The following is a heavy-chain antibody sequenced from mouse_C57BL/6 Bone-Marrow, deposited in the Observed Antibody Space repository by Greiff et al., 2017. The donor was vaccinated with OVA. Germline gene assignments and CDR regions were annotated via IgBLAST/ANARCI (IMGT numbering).Heavy chain of an antibody. CDR3: ARKIKDYEGAMDY. V-gene: IGHV1-72*01. J-gene: IGHJ4*01. CDR2: IEPNSGGT. D-gene: IGHD2-4*01. CDR1: GYTFTSYW. Sequence: QVQLQQPGAELVKPGASVKLSCKASGYTFTSYWMHWVQQRPGRGLEWIGRIEPNSGGTTYNEKLKSKATLTVDKPSSTAYMQLSSLTSEDTAVYYCARKIKDYEGAMDYWGQGTSVTVSS.